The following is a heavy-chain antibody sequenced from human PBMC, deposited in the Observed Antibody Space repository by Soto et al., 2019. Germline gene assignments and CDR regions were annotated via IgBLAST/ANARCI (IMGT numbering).Heavy chain of an antibody. CDR3: ARTRYCSGGSCYRFDY. V-gene: IGHV3-64*01. CDR1: GFTFSSYA. Sequence: GGSLRLSCAASGFTFSSYAMHWVRQAPGKGLEYVSAISSNGGSTYYANSVKGRFTISRDNSKNTLYLQMGSLRAEDMAVYYCARTRYCSGGSCYRFDYWGQGTLVTVSS. D-gene: IGHD2-15*01. J-gene: IGHJ4*02. CDR2: ISSNGGST.